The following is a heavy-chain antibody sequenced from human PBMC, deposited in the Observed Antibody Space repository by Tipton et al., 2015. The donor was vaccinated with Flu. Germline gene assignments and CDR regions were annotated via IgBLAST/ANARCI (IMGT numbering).Heavy chain of an antibody. CDR1: GFTFSNYA. Sequence: LSLTCEASGFTFSNYAMSWLRQAPGKGLEWVSDISGRGDNTYYADSVKGPFTISRDNSKNILYLQMNSLRADDTAVYYCAKDRWGLGFGLQVWGQGTTVTVSS. CDR2: ISGRGDNT. V-gene: IGHV3-23*01. CDR3: AKDRWGLGFGLQV. J-gene: IGHJ6*02. D-gene: IGHD3-16*01.